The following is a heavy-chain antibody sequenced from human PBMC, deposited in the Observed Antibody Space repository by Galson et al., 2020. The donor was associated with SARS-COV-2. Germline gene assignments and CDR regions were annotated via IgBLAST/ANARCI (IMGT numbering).Heavy chain of an antibody. CDR3: TRFSIYDSSGIFDY. V-gene: IGHV3-49*03. J-gene: IGHJ4*02. CDR2: IRSKAYGGTT. Sequence: GESLKISCTASGFTFGDYAMSWFRQAPGKGLEWVGFIRSKAYGGTTEYAASVKGRFTISRDDSKSIAYLQMNSLKTEDTAVYYCTRFSIYDSSGIFDYWGQGTLVTVSS. D-gene: IGHD3-22*01. CDR1: GFTFGDYA.